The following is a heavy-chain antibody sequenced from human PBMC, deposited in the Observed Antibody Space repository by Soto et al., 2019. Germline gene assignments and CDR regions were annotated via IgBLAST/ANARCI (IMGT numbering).Heavy chain of an antibody. CDR1: GGTFSSYA. D-gene: IGHD3-22*01. V-gene: IGHV1-69*01. CDR2: IIPIFGTA. CDR3: ARDKVGYYDSSGYYRVSVPPDYYYGMDV. J-gene: IGHJ6*02. Sequence: QVQLVQSGAEVKKPGSSVKVSCKASGGTFSSYAISWVRQAPGQGLEWMGGIIPIFGTANYAQKFQGRVKISADESTRTAYMELSSLRSEDTAVYYCARDKVGYYDSSGYYRVSVPPDYYYGMDVWGQGTMVTVSS.